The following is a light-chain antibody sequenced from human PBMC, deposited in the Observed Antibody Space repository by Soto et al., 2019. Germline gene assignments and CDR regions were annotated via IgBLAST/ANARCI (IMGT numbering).Light chain of an antibody. CDR3: SSHAGSKRV. CDR1: SSDVGGYNY. V-gene: IGLV2-8*01. CDR2: EVS. J-gene: IGLJ1*01. Sequence: QSVLTQPPSASGSPGQSVTISCTGTSSDVGGYNYVSWYQQHPGKAPKPMIYEVSKRPSGVPDRFSGSKSVNTASLTVSGLQAEDEADYYCSSHAGSKRVFGTGTKVTVL.